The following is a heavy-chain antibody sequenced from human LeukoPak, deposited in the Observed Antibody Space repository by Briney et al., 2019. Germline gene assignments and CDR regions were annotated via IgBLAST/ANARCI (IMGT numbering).Heavy chain of an antibody. J-gene: IGHJ4*02. D-gene: IGHD3-16*02. CDR3: AKEDKYGTYRYNLFDY. CDR1: GFTFSSYA. CDR2: ISDSGDTT. V-gene: IGHV3-23*01. Sequence: GGSLRLSCAASGFTFSSYAISWVRQAPGKGLEWVSGISDSGDTTYYADSVKGRFTIFRDNSKNTLYLQMNSLRAEDTAVYYCAKEDKYGTYRYNLFDYWGQGTLVTVSS.